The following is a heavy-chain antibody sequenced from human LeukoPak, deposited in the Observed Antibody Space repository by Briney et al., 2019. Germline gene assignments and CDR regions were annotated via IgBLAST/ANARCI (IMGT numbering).Heavy chain of an antibody. J-gene: IGHJ5*02. CDR1: GYSFTSYW. D-gene: IGHD5-12*01. Sequence: GESLKISCKGSGYSFTSYWIGWVRQMPGKGLGWMGIIYPGDSDTRYSPSFQGQVTISADKSISTAYLQWSSLKASDTAMYCCARHGSPRDNWFDPWGQGTLVTVSS. CDR2: IYPGDSDT. V-gene: IGHV5-51*01. CDR3: ARHGSPRDNWFDP.